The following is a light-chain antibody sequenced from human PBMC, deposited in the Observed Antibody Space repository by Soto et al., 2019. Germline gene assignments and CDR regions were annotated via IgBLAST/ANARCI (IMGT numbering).Light chain of an antibody. CDR3: QQYNDWPS. Sequence: PGERVTLSCRASQSVSSSYLTWYQQKPGQAPRLLIYGASTRATGVSARLSGSGSGTGFTLTINSLQSEDFAVYYCQQYNDWPSFGPGTKVDIK. CDR1: QSVSSSY. V-gene: IGKV3-15*01. CDR2: GAS. J-gene: IGKJ3*01.